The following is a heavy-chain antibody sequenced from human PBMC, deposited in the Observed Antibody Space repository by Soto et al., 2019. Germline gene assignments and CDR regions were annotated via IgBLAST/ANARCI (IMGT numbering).Heavy chain of an antibody. V-gene: IGHV4-61*03. CDR1: GGSVSSVSYY. CDR3: AREEGMYNWLDP. J-gene: IGHJ5*02. CDR2: IYYSGST. Sequence: QVQLQESGPGLAKPSETLSLTCTVSGGSVSSVSYYWNWIRQPPGKGLEWIGYIYYSGSTKYNPSLKSRVTIAVDTSKNHFSLKLNSVTAADTAVYYCAREEGMYNWLDPWGQGTLVTVSS.